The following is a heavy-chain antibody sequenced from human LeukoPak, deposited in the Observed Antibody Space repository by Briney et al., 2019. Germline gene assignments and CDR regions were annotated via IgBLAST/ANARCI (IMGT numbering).Heavy chain of an antibody. CDR3: ARVAGLKTTVTSRYYYYYMDV. CDR1: GGSISSHY. J-gene: IGHJ6*03. D-gene: IGHD4-17*01. V-gene: IGHV4-59*11. CDR2: IYYSGST. Sequence: SETLSLTCTVSGGSISSHYWSWIRQPPGKGLEWIGYIYYSGSTNYNPSLKSRVTISVDTSKNQFSLKLSSVTAADTAVYYCARVAGLKTTVTSRYYYYYMDVWGKGTTVTVSS.